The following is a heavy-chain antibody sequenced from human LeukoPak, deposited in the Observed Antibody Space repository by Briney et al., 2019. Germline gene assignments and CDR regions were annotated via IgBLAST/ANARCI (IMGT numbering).Heavy chain of an antibody. D-gene: IGHD3-16*01. CDR2: IYYSGGT. Sequence: TSETLSLTCTVSGGSISSYYWSWIRQPPGKGLEWIGYIYYSGGTNYNPSLKSRVTISVDTSKNQFSLKLSSVTAADTAVYYCARGADWGDAFDIWGQGTMVTVSS. CDR3: ARGADWGDAFDI. J-gene: IGHJ3*02. CDR1: GGSISSYY. V-gene: IGHV4-59*01.